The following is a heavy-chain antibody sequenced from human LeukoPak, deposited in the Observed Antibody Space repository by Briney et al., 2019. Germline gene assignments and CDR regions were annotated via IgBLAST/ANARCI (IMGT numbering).Heavy chain of an antibody. CDR2: NSGSGGST. V-gene: IGHV3-23*01. CDR3: AKDGAGISHPAHFPFDY. D-gene: IGHD2-15*01. CDR1: GFTFSSYA. Sequence: GGSLRLSCAASGFTFSSYAMSWVRQAPGKGLEWVSANSGSGGSTYYADSVKGRFTISRDNSKNTLYLQMNSLRAEDTAVYYCAKDGAGISHPAHFPFDYWGQGTLVTVSS. J-gene: IGHJ4*02.